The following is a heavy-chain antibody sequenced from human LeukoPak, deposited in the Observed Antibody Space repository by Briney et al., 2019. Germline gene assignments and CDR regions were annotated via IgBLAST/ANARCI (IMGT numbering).Heavy chain of an antibody. CDR1: GFTVSSNY. J-gene: IGHJ3*02. D-gene: IGHD3-10*01. V-gene: IGHV3-66*01. CDR2: IYSGGST. Sequence: PGGSLRLSCAASGFTVSSNYMSWVRQAPGKGLEWVSVIYSGGSTYYADSVKGRFTISRDNSRNTLYLQMNSLRAEDTAVYYCARGLGWFGELLKVHAFGIWGQGTMVTVSS. CDR3: ARGLGWFGELLKVHAFGI.